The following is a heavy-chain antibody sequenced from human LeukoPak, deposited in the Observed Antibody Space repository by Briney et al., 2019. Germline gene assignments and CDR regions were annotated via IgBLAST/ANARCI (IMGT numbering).Heavy chain of an antibody. CDR2: INHSGST. J-gene: IGHJ6*03. CDR3: ARRRDDILTGYKMHVAYYYYMDV. CDR1: GGSFSGYY. Sequence: SETLSLTCAVYGGSFSGYYWSWIRQPPGKGLEWIGEINHSGSTNYNPSLKSRVTISVDTSKNQFSLKLSSVTAADTAVYYCARRRDDILTGYKMHVAYYYYMDVWGKGTTVTVSS. D-gene: IGHD3-9*01. V-gene: IGHV4-34*01.